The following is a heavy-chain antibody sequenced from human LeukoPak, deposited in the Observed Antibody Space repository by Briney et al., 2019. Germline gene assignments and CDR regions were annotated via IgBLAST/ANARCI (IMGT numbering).Heavy chain of an antibody. CDR1: GGSISSSSYY. J-gene: IGHJ6*03. CDR3: ARESIQLWLSYYYYYYMDV. V-gene: IGHV4-39*07. Sequence: PSETLSLTCTVSGGSISSSSYYWGWIRQPPGKGLEWIGSIYYSGSTYYNPSLKSRVTISVDTSKNQFSLKLSSVTAADTAVYYCARESIQLWLSYYYYYYMDVWGKGTTVTVSS. D-gene: IGHD5-18*01. CDR2: IYYSGST.